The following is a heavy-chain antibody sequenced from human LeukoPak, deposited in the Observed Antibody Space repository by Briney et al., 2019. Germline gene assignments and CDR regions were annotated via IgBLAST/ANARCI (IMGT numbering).Heavy chain of an antibody. CDR1: GYTFTGYY. CDR2: INPDRGGT. J-gene: IGHJ4*02. D-gene: IGHD2-2*01. V-gene: IGHV1-2*02. Sequence: ASVKVSCKASGYTFTGYYMHWVRQAPGQGLEWMGWINPDRGGTNYAQKFQGRVTMTRDTSISTANMELSRLRSDDTAVYYCARYCTRTGCYFNSFDYWGQGTLVTVSS. CDR3: ARYCTRTGCYFNSFDY.